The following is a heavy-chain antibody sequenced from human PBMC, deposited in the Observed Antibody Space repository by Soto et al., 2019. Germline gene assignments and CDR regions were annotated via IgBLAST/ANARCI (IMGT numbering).Heavy chain of an antibody. D-gene: IGHD3-22*01. V-gene: IGHV3-30*18. Sequence: QVQLVESGGGVVQPGRSLRLSCAASGFTFSSYGMHWVRQAPGKGLEWVAVISYDGSNKYYADSVKGRFTISRDNSKNTVYLQMNSLRAGDTGVYYCAKDGGYYYDRSEVEGMDVWGQGTTVTVSS. J-gene: IGHJ6*02. CDR3: AKDGGYYYDRSEVEGMDV. CDR2: ISYDGSNK. CDR1: GFTFSSYG.